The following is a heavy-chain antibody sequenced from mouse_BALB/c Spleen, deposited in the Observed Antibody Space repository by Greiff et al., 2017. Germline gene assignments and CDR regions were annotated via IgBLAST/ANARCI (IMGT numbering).Heavy chain of an antibody. D-gene: IGHD1-1*01. CDR3: ATPCYYGSAWFAY. V-gene: IGHV1-74*01. CDR2: IDPSDSET. CDR1: GYSFTSYW. Sequence: QVQLQQSGPQLVRPGASVKISCKASGYSFTSYWMHWVKQRPGQGLEWIGMIDPSDSETRLNQKFKDKATLTVDKSSSTAYMQLSSLTSEDTAVYYCATPCYYGSAWFAYWGQGTLVTVSA. J-gene: IGHJ3*01.